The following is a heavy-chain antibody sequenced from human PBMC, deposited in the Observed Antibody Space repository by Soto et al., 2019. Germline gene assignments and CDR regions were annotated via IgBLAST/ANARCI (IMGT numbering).Heavy chain of an antibody. CDR1: GGSFSGYF. CDR3: AKGRGGSGSLTPRVDF. Sequence: VQLQQWGAGLLKPSETLSLSCAVYGGSFSGYFWSWIRQPPGKGLEWVSAISGGGDTTSYADSVKGRFTVSRDGSKNTLYLQMSSLRAEDTALYYCAKGRGGSGSLTPRVDFWGQGTLVTVSS. CDR2: ISGGGDTT. D-gene: IGHD3-10*01. J-gene: IGHJ4*02. V-gene: IGHV3-23*01.